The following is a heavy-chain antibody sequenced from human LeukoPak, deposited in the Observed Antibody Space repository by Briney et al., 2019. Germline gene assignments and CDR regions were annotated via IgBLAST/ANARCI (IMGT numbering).Heavy chain of an antibody. V-gene: IGHV4-59*01. CDR1: GVSLSSYY. CDR2: IYYSGST. CDR3: ARGYSSSWDDY. J-gene: IGHJ4*02. Sequence: SETLSLTCTVSGVSLSSYYWSWIRQPPRKGLEWIGYIYYSGSTNYNPSRKSRVTISVDTSKNQFSLKPSSVAAADTAVYYCARGYSSSWDDYWGQGTLVTVSS. D-gene: IGHD6-13*01.